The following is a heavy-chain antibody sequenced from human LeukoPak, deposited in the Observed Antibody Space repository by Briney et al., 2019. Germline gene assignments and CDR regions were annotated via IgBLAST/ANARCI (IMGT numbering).Heavy chain of an antibody. CDR3: AREGRSSSPMDY. V-gene: IGHV5-51*01. D-gene: IGHD6-6*01. J-gene: IGHJ4*02. Sequence: GESLKISCKGSGYSFNTYWIGWVRQMPGKGLEWMGIIYPGDSDTRYRPSFQGQVTISADKSHSTAYLQWGSLKASDTAVFYCAREGRSSSPMDYWGQGTLVTVSS. CDR2: IYPGDSDT. CDR1: GYSFNTYW.